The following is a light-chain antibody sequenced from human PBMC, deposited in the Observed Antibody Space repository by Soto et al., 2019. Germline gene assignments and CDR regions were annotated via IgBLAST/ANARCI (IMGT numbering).Light chain of an antibody. Sequence: EIVLTQSPCTLSFAAWERSTLSFMASQSVYSNLAWYQQKPGQAPRLLIYGASTRATGIPARFSGSGSGTEFTLTITSLQSEDFAVYYCQQRSNWPITFGQGTLLEI. V-gene: IGKV3-11*01. CDR2: GAS. J-gene: IGKJ5*01. CDR3: QQRSNWPIT. CDR1: QSVYSN.